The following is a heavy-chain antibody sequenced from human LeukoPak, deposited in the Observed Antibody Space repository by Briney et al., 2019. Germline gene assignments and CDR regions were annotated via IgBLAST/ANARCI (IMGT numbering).Heavy chain of an antibody. V-gene: IGHV1-18*01. D-gene: IGHD6-19*01. Sequence: ASVKVSCKASGYTFSTYGISWVRQAPGQGLEWMGWMSPGNGNTNYAQTLQGRVSMTRDTSTSTAYMQLRSLRSDDTAVYYCARVSVGSGYDAFELWGQGTMVTVSS. CDR2: MSPGNGNT. CDR3: ARVSVGSGYDAFEL. CDR1: GYTFSTYG. J-gene: IGHJ3*01.